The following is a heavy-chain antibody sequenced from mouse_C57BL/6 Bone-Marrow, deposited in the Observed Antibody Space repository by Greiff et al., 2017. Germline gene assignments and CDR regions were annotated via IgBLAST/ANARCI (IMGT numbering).Heavy chain of an antibody. D-gene: IGHD2-10*02. CDR3: SSPLGYFDY. CDR2: IYPGDGDT. J-gene: IGHJ2*01. CDR1: GYAFRSSW. V-gene: IGHV1-82*01. Sequence: VKLQESGPELVKPGASVKISCKASGYAFRSSWMNWVKQRPGKGLEWIGRIYPGDGDTNYNGKFKGKATLTADKSSSTAYMQLSSLTSEDSAVYFCSSPLGYFDYWGQGTTLTVSS.